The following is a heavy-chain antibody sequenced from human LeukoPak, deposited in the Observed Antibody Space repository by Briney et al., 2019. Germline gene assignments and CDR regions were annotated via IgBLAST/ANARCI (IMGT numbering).Heavy chain of an antibody. Sequence: SETLSLTCTVSGGSIGSGNYYWSWIRQPAGKGLEWIGRIYTSGSTNYNPSLKSRVTISVDTSKNQFSLKLSSVTAADTAVYYCARASLWELAAFDIWGQGTMVTVSS. CDR3: ARASLWELAAFDI. J-gene: IGHJ3*02. D-gene: IGHD1-1*01. V-gene: IGHV4-61*02. CDR2: IYTSGST. CDR1: GGSIGSGNYY.